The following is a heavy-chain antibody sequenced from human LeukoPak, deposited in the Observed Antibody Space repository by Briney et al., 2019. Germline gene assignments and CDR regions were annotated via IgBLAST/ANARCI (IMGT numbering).Heavy chain of an antibody. CDR1: GFTFSSYW. D-gene: IGHD3-9*01. V-gene: IGHV3-74*01. J-gene: IGHJ5*02. CDR3: TRDFDAATGS. Sequence: GGSLRLSCAASGFTFSSYWMHWVRQAPGKGLVWASRINGDGSRTNCADSVKGRFTISRDNAENTLYLQMNSLRVEDTAVYYCTRDFDAATGSWGQGTLVTVSS. CDR2: INGDGSRT.